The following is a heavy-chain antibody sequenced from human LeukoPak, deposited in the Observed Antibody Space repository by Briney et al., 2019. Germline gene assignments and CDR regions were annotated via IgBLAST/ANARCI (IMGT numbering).Heavy chain of an antibody. CDR2: IIPIFGTA. CDR3: ARHSENMITFGGVTVPVDAFDI. CDR1: GGTFSSYA. J-gene: IGHJ3*02. D-gene: IGHD3-16*02. V-gene: IGHV1-69*13. Sequence: ASVKVSCKASGGTFSSYAISWVRQAPGQGLEWMGGIIPIFGTANYAQKFQGRVTITADESTSTAYMELSSLRSEDTAVYYCARHSENMITFGGVTVPVDAFDIWGQGTMVTVSS.